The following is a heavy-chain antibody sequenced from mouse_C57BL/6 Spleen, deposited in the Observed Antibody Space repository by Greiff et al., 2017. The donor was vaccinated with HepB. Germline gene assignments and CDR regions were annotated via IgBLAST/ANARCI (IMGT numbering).Heavy chain of an antibody. CDR3: ARWLEAMDY. CDR1: GYTFTDYN. CDR2: INPNNGGT. Sequence: EVHLVESGPELVKPGASVKIPCKASGYTFTDYNMDWVKQSHGKSLEWIGDINPNNGGTIYNQKFKGKATLTVDKSSSTAYMELRSLTSEDTAVYYCARWLEAMDYWGQGTSVTVSS. J-gene: IGHJ4*01. V-gene: IGHV1-18*01. D-gene: IGHD2-2*01.